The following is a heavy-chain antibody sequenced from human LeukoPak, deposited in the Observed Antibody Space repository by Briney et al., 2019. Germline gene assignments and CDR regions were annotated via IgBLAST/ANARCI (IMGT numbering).Heavy chain of an antibody. D-gene: IGHD1-26*01. Sequence: GGSLRLSCAASGFTFSSYSMNWVRQAPGKGLEWVSSITSSSTYIYYADSVKGRFTISRDNAENSLYLQMNSLRAEDTAVYYCAGDLHSGSYEDAFDIWGQGTMVTVSS. CDR1: GFTFSSYS. CDR3: AGDLHSGSYEDAFDI. CDR2: ITSSSTYI. V-gene: IGHV3-21*01. J-gene: IGHJ3*02.